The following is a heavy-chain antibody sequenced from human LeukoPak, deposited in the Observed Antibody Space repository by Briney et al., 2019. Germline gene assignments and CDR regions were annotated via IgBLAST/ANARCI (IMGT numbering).Heavy chain of an antibody. V-gene: IGHV4-34*01. D-gene: IGHD3-10*01. CDR2: INHSGGT. CDR3: ARGTAWGYYGSGSYYY. Sequence: PSETLSLTCAVYGGSFSGYYWSWIRQPPGKGLEWIGEINHSGGTNYNPSLKSRVTISVDTSKNQFSLKLSSVTAADTAVYYCARGTAWGYYGSGSYYYWGRGTLVTVSS. CDR1: GGSFSGYY. J-gene: IGHJ4*02.